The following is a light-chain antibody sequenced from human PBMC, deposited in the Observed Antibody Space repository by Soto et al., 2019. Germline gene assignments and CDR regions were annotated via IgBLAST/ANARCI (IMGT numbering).Light chain of an antibody. J-gene: IGKJ5*01. CDR1: QSVLYSSNNKNF. CDR2: WAS. CDR3: QQYYTPPPT. Sequence: DIVMTQSPDSLAVSLGERATINCKSSQSVLYSSNNKNFLAWYQQKPRQPPKLLIYWASTRESGVPDRFSGSGSATDFTLTISSLQAEDVAVYYCQQYYTPPPTFGQGTRLEI. V-gene: IGKV4-1*01.